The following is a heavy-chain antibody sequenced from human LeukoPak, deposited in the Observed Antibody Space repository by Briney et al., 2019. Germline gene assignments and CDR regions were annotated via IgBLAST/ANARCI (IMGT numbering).Heavy chain of an antibody. J-gene: IGHJ4*02. Sequence: PGGSLRLSCAASGFTFSDYNMRWIRQAPGKGLEWVSSISRSGSTKYYADSVKGRFTISRDNAKNSLFLQMNSLRAEDTAVYYCARIEYSSSIGYWGQGTLVTVSS. CDR2: ISRSGSTK. CDR3: ARIEYSSSIGY. D-gene: IGHD6-6*01. V-gene: IGHV3-11*01. CDR1: GFTFSDYN.